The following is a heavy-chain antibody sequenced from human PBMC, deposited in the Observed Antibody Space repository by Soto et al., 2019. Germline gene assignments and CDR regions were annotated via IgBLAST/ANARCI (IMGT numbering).Heavy chain of an antibody. V-gene: IGHV4-59*01. D-gene: IGHD2-2*01. CDR2: IYYSGST. CDR3: AGGPGYCSSTSCYAFDY. CDR1: GGSISSYY. J-gene: IGHJ4*02. Sequence: SETLSLTCTVSGGSISSYYWSWIRQPPGKGLEWIGYIYYSGSTNYNPSLKSRVTISVDTSKNQFSLKLSSVTAADTAVYYCAGGPGYCSSTSCYAFDYWGQGTLVTVSS.